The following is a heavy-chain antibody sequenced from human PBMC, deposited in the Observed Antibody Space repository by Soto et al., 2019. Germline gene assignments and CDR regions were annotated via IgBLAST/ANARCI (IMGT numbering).Heavy chain of an antibody. Sequence: SETLSLTCAVSGGSISSGGYSWSWIRQPPGKGLEWIGYIYHSGSTYYNPSLKSRVTISVDRSKNQFSLKLSSVTAADTAVYYCAISFNSGSYYFDWFDPWGQGTLVTVSS. J-gene: IGHJ5*02. D-gene: IGHD3-10*01. CDR3: AISFNSGSYYFDWFDP. V-gene: IGHV4-30-2*01. CDR1: GGSISSGGYS. CDR2: IYHSGST.